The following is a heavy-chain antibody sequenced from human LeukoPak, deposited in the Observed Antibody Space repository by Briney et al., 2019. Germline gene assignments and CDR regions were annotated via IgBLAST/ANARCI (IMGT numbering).Heavy chain of an antibody. Sequence: PGGSLRLSCAASGFTFSSYSMNWVRQAPGKGLEWVSSISSSSSYIYYADSVKGRLTISRDNSKSTLYLQMNSLRPEDTAVYYCAKDSSSGSYGAYFMDVWGKGTTVTISS. D-gene: IGHD6-19*01. CDR2: ISSSSSYI. J-gene: IGHJ6*03. CDR3: AKDSSSGSYGAYFMDV. V-gene: IGHV3-21*01. CDR1: GFTFSSYS.